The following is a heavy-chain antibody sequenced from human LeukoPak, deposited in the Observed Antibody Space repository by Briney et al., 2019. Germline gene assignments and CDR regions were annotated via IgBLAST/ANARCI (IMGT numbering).Heavy chain of an antibody. V-gene: IGHV1-46*01. CDR1: GYTFTSYY. CDR2: INPSGGST. D-gene: IGHD3-16*01. Sequence: ASVKVSCKASGYTFTSYYMHWVRQAPGQGLGWMGIINPSGGSTSYAQKFQGRVTMTRDMSTSTVYMELSSLRSEDTAVYYCATPLTFGGVSIPVGYWGQGTLVTVSS. J-gene: IGHJ4*02. CDR3: ATPLTFGGVSIPVGY.